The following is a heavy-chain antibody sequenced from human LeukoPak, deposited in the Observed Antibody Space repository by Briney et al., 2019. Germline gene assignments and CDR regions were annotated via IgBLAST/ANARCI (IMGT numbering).Heavy chain of an antibody. D-gene: IGHD3-10*01. Sequence: GRSLRLSCAASGFTFDDYAMHWVRQAPGKGLEWVSGISWNSGSIVYADSVKGRFTISRDNAKNSLYLQMDSLRAEDMALYYCAKANSNYGSGSYLDYWGQGTLVTVSS. J-gene: IGHJ4*02. CDR3: AKANSNYGSGSYLDY. CDR1: GFTFDDYA. V-gene: IGHV3-9*03. CDR2: ISWNSGSI.